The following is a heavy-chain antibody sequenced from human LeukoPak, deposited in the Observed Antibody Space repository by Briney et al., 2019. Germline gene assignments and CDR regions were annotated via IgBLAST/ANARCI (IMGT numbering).Heavy chain of an antibody. CDR2: ISTSSTYT. CDR3: ARASSPYYYDSSGYIA. CDR1: GFIFSSCG. Sequence: GSLRLSCAASGFIFSSCGMHWVRQAPGKGLEWVSYISTSSTYTYYADSVKGRFTISRDNARNSLYLQMNSLRAEETAVYYCARASSPYYYDSSGYIAWGQGTLVTVSS. J-gene: IGHJ5*02. D-gene: IGHD3-22*01. V-gene: IGHV3-21*01.